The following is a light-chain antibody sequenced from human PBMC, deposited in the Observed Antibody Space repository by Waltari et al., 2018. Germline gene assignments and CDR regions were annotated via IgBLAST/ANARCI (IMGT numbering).Light chain of an antibody. Sequence: EIVMTQSPATLSVSPGERATLSCRASQSVSSDLAWYQQKPGQAPRLLFYGASTRATGISARFGGSGSGTEFTLTISSLQSEDFAVYYCQQYNNWPYTFGQGTKLEIK. CDR2: GAS. CDR1: QSVSSD. V-gene: IGKV3-15*01. J-gene: IGKJ2*01. CDR3: QQYNNWPYT.